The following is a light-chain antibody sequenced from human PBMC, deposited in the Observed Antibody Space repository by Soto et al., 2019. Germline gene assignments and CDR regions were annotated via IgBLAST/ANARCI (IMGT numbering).Light chain of an antibody. CDR3: QQRSNWPSIT. CDR1: QSLSSN. J-gene: IGKJ5*01. CDR2: RAS. Sequence: EILLTQSPDTVSVSPGETATLSCRASQSLSSNLAWYQQKPGQAPRLLIFRASTRATGIPARFSGSGSGTDFTLTISSLEPEDFAVYYCQQRSNWPSITFGQGTRLEIK. V-gene: IGKV3-11*01.